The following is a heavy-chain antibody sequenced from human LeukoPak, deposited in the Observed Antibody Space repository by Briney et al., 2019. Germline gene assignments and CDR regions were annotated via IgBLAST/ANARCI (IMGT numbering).Heavy chain of an antibody. J-gene: IGHJ4*02. Sequence: ASVKVSCKASGYTFTSYAMHWVRQAPGQRPEWMGWTNAGNGNTKYSQKFQGRVTITRDTSASTAYMELGSLRSEDTAVYYCARARQWLAYFDYWGQGTLVTVSS. CDR2: TNAGNGNT. V-gene: IGHV1-3*01. CDR3: ARARQWLAYFDY. D-gene: IGHD6-19*01. CDR1: GYTFTSYA.